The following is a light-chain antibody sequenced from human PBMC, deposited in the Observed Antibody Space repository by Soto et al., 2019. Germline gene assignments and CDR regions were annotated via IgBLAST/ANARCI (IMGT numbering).Light chain of an antibody. V-gene: IGLV3-21*02. Sequence: SYELTQPPSVSVAPGQTARITWGGNNIGSKSVHWYQQKPGQAPVLVVYDDSDRPSGIPERFSGSNSGNTATLTISRVEAGDEDDYYCQVWDSSSDPVVFGGGTKLTVL. J-gene: IGLJ2*01. CDR1: NIGSKS. CDR3: QVWDSSSDPVV. CDR2: DDS.